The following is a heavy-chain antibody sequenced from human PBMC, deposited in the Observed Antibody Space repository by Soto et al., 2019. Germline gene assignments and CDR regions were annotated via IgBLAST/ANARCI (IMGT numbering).Heavy chain of an antibody. CDR2: VHHSGTT. CDR3: ARERPEKYFDS. CDR1: RGSISSYY. V-gene: IGHV4-59*01. Sequence: QVQLQESGPGLVRPSETLSLTCILSRGSISSYYWTWIRQPPGKGLEWIGYVHHSGTTDYNPSLKSRVNISVDTSKNQFPLRLNSVTAADTAVYYCARERPEKYFDSWGQGTLVTVSS. J-gene: IGHJ4*02.